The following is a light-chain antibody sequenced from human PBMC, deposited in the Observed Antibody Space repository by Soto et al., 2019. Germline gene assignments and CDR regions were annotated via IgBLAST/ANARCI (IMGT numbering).Light chain of an antibody. V-gene: IGLV2-14*03. J-gene: IGLJ1*01. Sequence: QSALTQPASVSGSPGQSVTISCTGSSRDIGGYNHVSWYQQHPGKAPKVMIYDVSNRPSGIFHRFSGSKSGNTASLTISGLRSEDEADYFCCSFTGSATYVFGTGTKVTVL. CDR2: DVS. CDR1: SRDIGGYNH. CDR3: CSFTGSATYV.